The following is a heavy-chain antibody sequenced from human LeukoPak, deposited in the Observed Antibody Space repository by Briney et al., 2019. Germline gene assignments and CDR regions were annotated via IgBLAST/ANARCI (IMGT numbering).Heavy chain of an antibody. J-gene: IGHJ3*02. Sequence: ATVKVSCKVSGYTLTELSMYWVRQAPGEGLEWMGGFDPEDGETIYAQKFQGRVTMTEDTSTDTAYMELSSLRSEDTAVYYCATGRIGSDAFDIWGQGTMVTVSS. CDR2: FDPEDGET. V-gene: IGHV1-24*01. D-gene: IGHD2-15*01. CDR3: ATGRIGSDAFDI. CDR1: GYTLTELS.